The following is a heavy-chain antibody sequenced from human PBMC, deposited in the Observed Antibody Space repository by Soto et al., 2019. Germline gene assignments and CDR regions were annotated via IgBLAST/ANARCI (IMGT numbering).Heavy chain of an antibody. D-gene: IGHD2-2*01. CDR1: GFTFTSYW. CDR3: AKHEGYCSSTTCSNFDY. J-gene: IGHJ4*02. CDR2: IYPGDSDT. V-gene: IGHV5-51*01. Sequence: GESLKISCRGSGFTFTSYWIAWVRQMPGKGLEWMGIIYPGDSDTSYSPSFQGQVTISADKSINTAYLHWSSLKASDTAMYYCAKHEGYCSSTTCSNFDYWGQGTLVTVSS.